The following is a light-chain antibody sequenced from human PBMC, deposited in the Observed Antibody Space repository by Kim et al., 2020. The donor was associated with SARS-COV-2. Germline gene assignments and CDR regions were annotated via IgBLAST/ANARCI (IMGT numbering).Light chain of an antibody. Sequence: VAVGQTVRMTCQGDSLRSYYATWYQQKPGQAPKVVIYGKNNRPSGIPDRFSGSSSGDTASLTITGTQAGDEADYYCNSRGSNDNVLFGGGTQLTVL. V-gene: IGLV3-19*01. J-gene: IGLJ2*01. CDR2: GKN. CDR3: NSRGSNDNVL. CDR1: SLRSYY.